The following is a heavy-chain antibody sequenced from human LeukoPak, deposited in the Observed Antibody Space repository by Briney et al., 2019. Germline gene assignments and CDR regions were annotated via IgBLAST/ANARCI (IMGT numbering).Heavy chain of an antibody. J-gene: IGHJ4*02. Sequence: ASVKVSCKASGYTFTGYYMHWVRQAPGQGLEWMGRINPNSGGTNYAQKFQGRVTMTRDTSISTAYMELSRLRSDDTAVYYCARVYSSGWLHPFDYWGQGTLVTVSS. V-gene: IGHV1-2*06. CDR1: GYTFTGYY. D-gene: IGHD6-19*01. CDR2: INPNSGGT. CDR3: ARVYSSGWLHPFDY.